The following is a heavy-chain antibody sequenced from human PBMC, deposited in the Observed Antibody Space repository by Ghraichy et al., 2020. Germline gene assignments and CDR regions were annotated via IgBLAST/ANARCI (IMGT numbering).Heavy chain of an antibody. CDR3: TREDGYYDAFDI. V-gene: IGHV3-49*04. CDR1: GFTFGDYA. CDR2: IRSKAYGGTT. D-gene: IGHD1-26*01. J-gene: IGHJ3*02. Sequence: GGSLRLSCTASGFTFGDYAMSWVRQAPGKGLEWVGFIRSKAYGGTTEYAASVKGRFTISRDDSKSIAYLQMNSLKTEDTAVYYCTREDGYYDAFDIWGQGTMVTVSS.